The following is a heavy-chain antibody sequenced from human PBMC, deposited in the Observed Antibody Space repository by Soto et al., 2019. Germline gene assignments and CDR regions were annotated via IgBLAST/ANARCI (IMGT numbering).Heavy chain of an antibody. V-gene: IGHV4-4*07. CDR1: GGSISSYY. Sequence: SETLSLTCTVSGGSISSYYWSWIRQPAGKGLEWIGRIYTSGSTNYNPSLKSRVTMSVDTSKNQFSLKLSSVTAADTAVYYCARDGDNWNYWYFDYWGQGILVTVSS. CDR2: IYTSGST. D-gene: IGHD1-7*01. J-gene: IGHJ4*02. CDR3: ARDGDNWNYWYFDY.